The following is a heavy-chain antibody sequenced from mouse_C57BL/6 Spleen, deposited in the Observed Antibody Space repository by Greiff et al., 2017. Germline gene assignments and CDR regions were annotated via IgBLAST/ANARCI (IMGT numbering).Heavy chain of an antibody. CDR2: ISGGGGNT. Sequence: VQLQQSGGGLVKPGGSLKLSCAASGFTFSSYTMSWVRQTPEKRLEWVATISGGGGNTYYPDSVKGRFTISRDNAKNTLYLQMSSLRSEDTALYYCARHHYYGSSFDYWGQGTTLTVSS. D-gene: IGHD1-1*01. CDR3: ARHHYYGSSFDY. CDR1: GFTFSSYT. V-gene: IGHV5-9*01. J-gene: IGHJ2*01.